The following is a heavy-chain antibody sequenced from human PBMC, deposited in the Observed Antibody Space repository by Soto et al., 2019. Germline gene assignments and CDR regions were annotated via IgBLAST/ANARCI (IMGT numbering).Heavy chain of an antibody. CDR2: IYYSGST. D-gene: IGHD5-12*01. CDR1: GGSISSGGYY. J-gene: IGHJ6*01. CDR3: ARWVVGVAQYSGYADYYGMDV. V-gene: IGHV4-31*03. Sequence: PSETLSLTCTVSGGSISSGGYYWSWIRQHPGKGLEWIGYIYYSGSTYYNPSLKSRVTISVDTSKNQFSLKLSSVTAADTAVCYCARWVVGVAQYSGYADYYGMDVWGQGTTVTVSS.